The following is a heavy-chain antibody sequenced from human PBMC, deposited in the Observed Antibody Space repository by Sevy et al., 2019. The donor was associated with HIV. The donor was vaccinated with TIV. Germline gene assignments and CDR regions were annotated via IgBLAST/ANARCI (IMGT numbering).Heavy chain of an antibody. CDR2: IYHSGST. CDR3: ARTHGYCSGGSCHPGVRGGYYYYGMDV. J-gene: IGHJ6*02. V-gene: IGHV4-39*01. CDR1: GGSISSSSYY. D-gene: IGHD2-15*01. Sequence: SETLSLTCTVSGGSISSSSYYWGWIRQPPGKGLEWIGSIYHSGSTYYNPSLKSRVTISVVSSNRQISLKLSSVTTADKAVYYCARTHGYCSGGSCHPGVRGGYYYYGMDVCGQGTTVTVSS.